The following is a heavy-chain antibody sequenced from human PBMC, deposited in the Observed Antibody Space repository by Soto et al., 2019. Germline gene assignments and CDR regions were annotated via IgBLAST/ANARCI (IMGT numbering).Heavy chain of an antibody. CDR3: TTTIAARPFYYYGMDV. Sequence: PGGSLRLSCAASGFTFSNAWMSWVRQSPGKGLEWVGRIKSKTDGGTTDYAAPVKGRFTISRDDSKNTLYLQMNSLKTEDTAVYYCTTTIAARPFYYYGMDVWGQGTTVTAP. D-gene: IGHD6-6*01. CDR2: IKSKTDGGTT. CDR1: GFTFSNAW. V-gene: IGHV3-15*01. J-gene: IGHJ6*02.